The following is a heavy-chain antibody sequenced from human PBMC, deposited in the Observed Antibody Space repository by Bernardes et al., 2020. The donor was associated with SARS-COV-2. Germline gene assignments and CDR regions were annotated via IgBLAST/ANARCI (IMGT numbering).Heavy chain of an antibody. J-gene: IGHJ4*02. CDR2: IKQDASDK. Sequence: GCLSPSRAASGFTLSRYWMSWVRPAPGKGLEWVANIKQDASDKYYVDSVKGRFTISRDNTKNSLYLQMNSLRAEDTAVYFCARDGDGYFDYWGQGTLVTVSS. D-gene: IGHD2-21*01. V-gene: IGHV3-7*01. CDR1: GFTLSRYW. CDR3: ARDGDGYFDY.